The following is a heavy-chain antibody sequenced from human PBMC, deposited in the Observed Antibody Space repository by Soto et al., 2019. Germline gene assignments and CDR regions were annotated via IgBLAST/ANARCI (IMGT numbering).Heavy chain of an antibody. J-gene: IGHJ4*02. Sequence: QVQLQESGPGLVKPSETLSLTCTVSGASISSYYWSWIRQPPGKRLEWVGFISYSGNTTYNPSLESVVTISVDTSKNQFSLRLSSVTAADTAVYYCVRDAYSSSHFDYWGQGTLVTVSS. CDR1: GASISSYY. CDR2: ISYSGNT. D-gene: IGHD6-6*01. CDR3: VRDAYSSSHFDY. V-gene: IGHV4-59*01.